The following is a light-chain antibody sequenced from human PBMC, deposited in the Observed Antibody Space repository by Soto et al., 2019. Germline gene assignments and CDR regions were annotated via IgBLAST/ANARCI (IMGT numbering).Light chain of an antibody. J-gene: IGKJ4*01. Sequence: EIVMTQSPATLSVSPGERATLSCRASQTVSSSLAWYQQRPGQAPRLLIYAASTRATGIPARFSGSGSGTEFTLTISRLQSEDFAVYYCQQYNNLHTFGGGTKVEIK. CDR1: QTVSSS. CDR2: AAS. CDR3: QQYNNLHT. V-gene: IGKV3-15*01.